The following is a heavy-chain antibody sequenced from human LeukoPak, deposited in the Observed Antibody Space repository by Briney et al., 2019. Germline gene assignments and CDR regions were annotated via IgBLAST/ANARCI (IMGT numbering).Heavy chain of an antibody. J-gene: IGHJ6*03. V-gene: IGHV3-23*01. CDR3: AKGWFGESLYYYYMDV. Sequence: PGGSLRLSCATSGFTFSSYAMSWVRQAPGKGLEWVSAISGGGVSTYYTDSVKGRFTISRGNSKNTLYLQMHSLRADDTAVYYCAKGWFGESLYYYYMDVWGKGTTVTVSS. CDR2: ISGGGVST. D-gene: IGHD3-10*01. CDR1: GFTFSSYA.